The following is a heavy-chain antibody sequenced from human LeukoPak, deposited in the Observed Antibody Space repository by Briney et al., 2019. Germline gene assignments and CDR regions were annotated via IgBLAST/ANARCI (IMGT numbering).Heavy chain of an antibody. CDR1: GGSISSSSYY. CDR3: ARRAYYYDSSAPLGPSDAFDI. Sequence: SETLSLTCTVSGGSISSSSYYWGWIRQPPGKGLEWIGSIYYSGSTYYNPSLKSRVTISVDTSKNQFSLKLSSVTAADTAVYYCARRAYYYDSSAPLGPSDAFDIXXXXXMVTVSS. V-gene: IGHV4-39*07. CDR2: IYYSGST. D-gene: IGHD3-22*01. J-gene: IGHJ3*02.